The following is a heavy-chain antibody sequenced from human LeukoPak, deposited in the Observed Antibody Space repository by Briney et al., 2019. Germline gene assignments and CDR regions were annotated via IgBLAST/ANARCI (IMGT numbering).Heavy chain of an antibody. V-gene: IGHV3-66*01. CDR3: ARVFLYDSSGYYSPAFDY. D-gene: IGHD3-22*01. J-gene: IGHJ4*02. Sequence: GSLSLSCAASGFTVISNYMSSVRQAPGKGLEWVSVIYSGGSTYYADSVKGRFTISRDNSKNTLYLQMNSLRAEDTAVYYCARVFLYDSSGYYSPAFDYWGQGTLVTVSS. CDR1: GFTVISNY. CDR2: IYSGGST.